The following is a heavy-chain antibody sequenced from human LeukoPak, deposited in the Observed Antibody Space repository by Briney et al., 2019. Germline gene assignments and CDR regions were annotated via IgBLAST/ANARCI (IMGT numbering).Heavy chain of an antibody. Sequence: PSETLSLTCAVSGGPFSGYFWSWIRHSSGKGLEWIGSIYYSGSTYYNPSLKSRVTISVDTSKNQFSLKLSSVTAADTAVYYCARDRAMIADFDYWGQGTLVTVSS. CDR2: IYYSGST. CDR3: ARDRAMIADFDY. CDR1: GGPFSGYF. D-gene: IGHD3-22*01. V-gene: IGHV4-34*01. J-gene: IGHJ4*02.